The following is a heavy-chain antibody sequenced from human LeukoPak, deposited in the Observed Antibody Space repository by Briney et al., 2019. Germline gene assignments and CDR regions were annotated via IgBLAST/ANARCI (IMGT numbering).Heavy chain of an antibody. V-gene: IGHV1-46*01. CDR3: ARDGWYSSSRYYYGMDV. Sequence: GASVKVSCKASGYTFTSYYMHWVRQAPGQGLEWMGIINPSGGSTTYAQKFQGRVTMTRDTSTSTVYMELSSLRSEDTAVYYCARDGWYSSSRYYYGMDVWGQGTTVTVSS. CDR2: INPSGGST. J-gene: IGHJ6*02. CDR1: GYTFTSYY. D-gene: IGHD6-13*01.